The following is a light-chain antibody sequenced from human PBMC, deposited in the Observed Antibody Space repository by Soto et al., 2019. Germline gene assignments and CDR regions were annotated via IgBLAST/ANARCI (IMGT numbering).Light chain of an antibody. Sequence: EIVLTQSPATLSLSPGERATLSCRASQSVGNYLAWYQQKPGQAPMLLIYDTSNRATGIPARFSGSGSGTDFTLTISSLVPEDFAVYYCQQRSTWPSFGGGTKVEIK. CDR2: DTS. CDR1: QSVGNY. CDR3: QQRSTWPS. J-gene: IGKJ4*01. V-gene: IGKV3-11*01.